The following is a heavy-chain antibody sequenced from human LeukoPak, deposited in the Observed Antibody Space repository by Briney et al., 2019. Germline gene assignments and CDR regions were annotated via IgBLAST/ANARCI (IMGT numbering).Heavy chain of an antibody. CDR3: ARAVQLWPAYFDY. Sequence: GRSLRLSCAASGFTFSSYAMHWVRQAPGKGLEWVAVISYDGSNKYYADSVKGRFTISRDNSKNTLYLQMNSLRAEDTAVYYCARAVQLWPAYFDYWGQGTLVTVSS. CDR2: ISYDGSNK. CDR1: GFTFSSYA. V-gene: IGHV3-30*04. J-gene: IGHJ4*02. D-gene: IGHD5-18*01.